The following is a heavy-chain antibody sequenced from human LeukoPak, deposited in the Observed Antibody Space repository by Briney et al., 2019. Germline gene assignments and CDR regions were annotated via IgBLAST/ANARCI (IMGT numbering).Heavy chain of an antibody. V-gene: IGHV3-9*01. J-gene: IGHJ3*02. CDR1: GFTFDDYA. D-gene: IGHD1-1*01. Sequence: GRSLRLPCAASGFTFDDYAMHWVRQAPGKGLEWVSGISWNSGSIGYADSVKGRFTISRDNAKNSLYLQMNSLRAEDTALYYCAKDMWGYNWNDSAFDIWGQGTMVTVSS. CDR3: AKDMWGYNWNDSAFDI. CDR2: ISWNSGSI.